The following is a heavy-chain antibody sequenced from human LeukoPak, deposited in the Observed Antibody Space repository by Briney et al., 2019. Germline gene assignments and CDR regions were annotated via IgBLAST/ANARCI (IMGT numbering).Heavy chain of an antibody. D-gene: IGHD6-19*01. CDR1: GFTFSSYD. Sequence: GSLRLSCAASGFTFSSYDMHWVRQATGKGLEWVSAIGTAGDTYYPGSVKGRFTISRENAKNSLYLQMNSLRAGDTAVYYCARVGRGTGYSSGKFDYWGQGTLVTVSS. J-gene: IGHJ4*02. CDR2: IGTAGDT. CDR3: ARVGRGTGYSSGKFDY. V-gene: IGHV3-13*01.